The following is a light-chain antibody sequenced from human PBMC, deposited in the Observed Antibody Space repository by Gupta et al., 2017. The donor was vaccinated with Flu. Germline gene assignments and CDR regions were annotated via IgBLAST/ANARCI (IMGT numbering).Light chain of an antibody. Sequence: QSVLTQPRSISAAPGQSVPISFSASSSNIGNTYVSWYQQLPGTAPKLLIYENNKRPSGIPDRSSGSKSGTSAALSITGLQTGDEADYYGGTWDGSLSTDVFGTGTKVTVL. V-gene: IGLV1-51*02. J-gene: IGLJ1*01. CDR1: SSNIGNTY. CDR2: ENN. CDR3: GTWDGSLSTDV.